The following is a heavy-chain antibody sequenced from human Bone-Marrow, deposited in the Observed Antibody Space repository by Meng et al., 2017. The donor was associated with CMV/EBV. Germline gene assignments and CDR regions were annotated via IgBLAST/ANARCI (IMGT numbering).Heavy chain of an antibody. V-gene: IGHV1-2*02. CDR2: INPNSGGT. Sequence: ASVKVSCKASGYTFTGYYMHWVRQAPGQGLEWMGWINPNSGGTNYAQKFQGRVTMTRDTSISTAYMELSRLRSDDTAVYYCARVYYYDSSGLYYWGQGTLDTVSS. CDR1: GYTFTGYY. J-gene: IGHJ4*02. D-gene: IGHD3-22*01. CDR3: ARVYYYDSSGLYY.